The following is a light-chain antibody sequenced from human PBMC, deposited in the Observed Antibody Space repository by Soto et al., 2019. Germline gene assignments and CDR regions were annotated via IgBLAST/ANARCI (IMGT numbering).Light chain of an antibody. CDR2: EVT. J-gene: IGLJ1*01. V-gene: IGLV2-8*01. Sequence: QSALTQPPSASGSPGQSVTISCTGTSSDVGGYDYVSWYQQHPGKAPKLMIYEVTIRPSGVSDRFSGSKSGSTASLTVSGLQAEDEADYYCSSYTGGNPSYVFGTGTKV. CDR1: SSDVGGYDY. CDR3: SSYTGGNPSYV.